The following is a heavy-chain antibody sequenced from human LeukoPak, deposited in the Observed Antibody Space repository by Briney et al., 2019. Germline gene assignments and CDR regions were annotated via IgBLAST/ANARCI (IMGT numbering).Heavy chain of an antibody. V-gene: IGHV3-74*01. Sequence: PGGSLRLSCAASGFTFSSYLMHWVRQAPWKGLVWVSRINSDGSSTSYADSVKGRFTISRDNAKNTLYLKMNRLRAEDTAAYYCAREVGETYYYDSSGYYYDYWGQGTLVTVSS. CDR1: GFTFSSYL. J-gene: IGHJ4*02. D-gene: IGHD3-22*01. CDR3: AREVGETYYYDSSGYYYDY. CDR2: INSDGSST.